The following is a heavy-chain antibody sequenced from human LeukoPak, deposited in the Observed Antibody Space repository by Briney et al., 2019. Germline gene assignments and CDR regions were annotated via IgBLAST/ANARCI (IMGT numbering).Heavy chain of an antibody. Sequence: GGSLRLSCATSGFTFSDYYMSWIRQAPGKGLEWVSYISSSGTYINSADSVKGRFTISRDYPKNSLYLQMSSLRAEDTAVYYCAKAGYSNSWPLDYWGQGTPVSVSS. CDR2: ISSSGTYI. CDR3: AKAGYSNSWPLDY. D-gene: IGHD6-13*01. J-gene: IGHJ4*02. CDR1: GFTFSDYY. V-gene: IGHV3-11*05.